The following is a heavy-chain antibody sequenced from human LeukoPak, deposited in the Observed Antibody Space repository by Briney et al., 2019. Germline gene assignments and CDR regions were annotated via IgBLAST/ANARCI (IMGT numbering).Heavy chain of an antibody. CDR3: ARDHYYDSSGYPLRAY. J-gene: IGHJ4*02. CDR1: GYTFTSYG. V-gene: IGHV1-18*01. D-gene: IGHD3-22*01. Sequence: ASVKVSCKASGYTFTSYGISWVRQAPGQGLEWMGWISAYNGNTNYAQKLQGRVTMTTDTSTSTAYMELRSLRSDDTAVYYCARDHYYDSSGYPLRAYWGQGTLVTVSS. CDR2: ISAYNGNT.